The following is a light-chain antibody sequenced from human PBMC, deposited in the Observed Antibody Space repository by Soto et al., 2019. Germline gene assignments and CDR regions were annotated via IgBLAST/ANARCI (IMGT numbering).Light chain of an antibody. J-gene: IGLJ3*02. CDR3: ASWVGSLSAWV. CDR1: SSNIGSKY. V-gene: IGLV1-47*01. Sequence: QSVLTQPPSASGTPGQRVTISCSGSSSNIGSKYVSWYQHLPGTAPKLLIHRNNERPSGVPDRFSASKSGTSASLAISGLRSEDEGDYFCASWVGSLSAWVFGGGTKVTV. CDR2: RNN.